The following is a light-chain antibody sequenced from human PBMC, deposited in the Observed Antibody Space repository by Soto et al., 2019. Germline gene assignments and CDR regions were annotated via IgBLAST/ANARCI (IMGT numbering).Light chain of an antibody. CDR1: SSDVGGYNY. J-gene: IGLJ1*01. CDR3: SSYTSSSTLYV. Sequence: QSALTQPDSVSGSLGQSITISCTGTSSDVGGYNYVYWYQHHPGKAPKLMIYEVSNRPSGVSNRFSGSKSGYTASLTISGLQAEDEADYYCSSYTSSSTLYVFGTGTKLTVL. CDR2: EVS. V-gene: IGLV2-14*01.